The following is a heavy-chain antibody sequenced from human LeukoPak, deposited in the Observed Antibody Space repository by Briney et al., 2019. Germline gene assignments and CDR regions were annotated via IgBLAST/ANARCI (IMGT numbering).Heavy chain of an antibody. D-gene: IGHD2-2*01. CDR1: GYTFTDYY. Sequence: ASVEVSCKVSGYTFTDYYMHWVQQAPGKGLEWMGLVDPEDGETIYAEKFQGRVTITADTSTDTAYMELSSLRSEDTAVYYCATGGYQLLRFDHWGQGTLVTVSS. J-gene: IGHJ4*02. V-gene: IGHV1-69-2*01. CDR2: VDPEDGET. CDR3: ATGGYQLLRFDH.